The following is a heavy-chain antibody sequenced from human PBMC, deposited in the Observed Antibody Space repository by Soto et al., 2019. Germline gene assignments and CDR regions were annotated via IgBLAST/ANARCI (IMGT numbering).Heavy chain of an antibody. CDR1: GYTFTNYG. CDR2: INTYKGNT. D-gene: IGHD2-15*01. J-gene: IGHJ4*02. Sequence: QVQLVQSGAEVKKPGASVKVSCKASGYTFTNYGVSWVRQAPGQGLEWMGWINTYKGNTNHAQKFQGRVTMTTDTSTSTAYMELRSLRSDDTAIYYCAKVQEKWSKFFDYWGQGTLVTVSS. CDR3: AKVQEKWSKFFDY. V-gene: IGHV1-18*01.